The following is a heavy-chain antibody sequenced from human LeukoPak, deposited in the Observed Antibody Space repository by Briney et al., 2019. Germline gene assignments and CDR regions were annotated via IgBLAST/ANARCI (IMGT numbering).Heavy chain of an antibody. CDR1: GFSFTTFG. CDR3: AKADYYYYMDV. V-gene: IGHV3-23*01. J-gene: IGHJ6*03. CDR2: IGGDDST. Sequence: GGSLRLSCAASGFSFTTFGMSWVRQSPGKGLEWVAGIGGDDSTYYADSLKGQFTISRDTSKNTLYLQINSLRAGDTAVYYCAKADYYYYMDVWGKGTTVTVSS.